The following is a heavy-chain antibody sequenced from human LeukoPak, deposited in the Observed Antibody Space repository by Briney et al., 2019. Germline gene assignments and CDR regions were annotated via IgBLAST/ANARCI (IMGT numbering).Heavy chain of an antibody. J-gene: IGHJ6*02. V-gene: IGHV4-34*01. CDR3: ARASITIFGVVANYYYYYGMDV. D-gene: IGHD3-3*01. CDR1: GGSISSYY. CDR2: INHSGST. Sequence: KPSETLSLTCTVSGGSISSYYWSWIRQPPGKGLEWIGEINHSGSTNYNPSLKSRVTISVDTSKNQFSLKLSSVTAADTAVYYCARASITIFGVVANYYYYYGMDVWGQGTTVTVSS.